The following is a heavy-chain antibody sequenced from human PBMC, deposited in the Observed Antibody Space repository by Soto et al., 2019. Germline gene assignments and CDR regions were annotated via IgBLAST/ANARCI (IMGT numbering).Heavy chain of an antibody. Sequence: GGPRLSCAASGFTFSSYAMSWVRQAPGKGLEWVSAIVGSSSYIYYADSVKGRFTISRDNAKNSLYLQMNSLRAEDTAVYYCARVSGPLTEIMITFGGVPDYYYGMDVWGQGTTVTVSS. CDR1: GFTFSSYA. D-gene: IGHD3-16*01. CDR2: IVGSSSYI. V-gene: IGHV3-21*01. J-gene: IGHJ6*02. CDR3: ARVSGPLTEIMITFGGVPDYYYGMDV.